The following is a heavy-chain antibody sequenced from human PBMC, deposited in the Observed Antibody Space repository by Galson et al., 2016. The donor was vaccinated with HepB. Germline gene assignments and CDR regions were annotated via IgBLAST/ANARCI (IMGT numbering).Heavy chain of an antibody. V-gene: IGHV1-18*01. Sequence: SVKVSCKASGYTFTGFGISWVRQAPGQGLEWMGWISGYNGNTKYAQNLQGRVTMTRDTSTSTAYMELRGLRSDDTAVYCCARDNWNYVRSFDYWGQGTLVTLSS. CDR3: ARDNWNYVRSFDY. CDR2: ISGYNGNT. J-gene: IGHJ4*02. CDR1: GYTFTGFG. D-gene: IGHD1-7*01.